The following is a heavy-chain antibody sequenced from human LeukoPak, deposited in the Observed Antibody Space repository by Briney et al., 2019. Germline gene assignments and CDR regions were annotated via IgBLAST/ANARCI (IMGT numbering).Heavy chain of an antibody. Sequence: GGSLRLSCAASGFTFSSYAMSWVRQAPGKGLEWVSAISGSGGSTYYADSVKGRFTISRDNSKNTLYLQMNSLRAEDTAVYYCARDSRDYWVAYYFDYWGQGTLVTISS. J-gene: IGHJ4*02. CDR1: GFTFSSYA. D-gene: IGHD2-8*02. CDR2: ISGSGGST. CDR3: ARDSRDYWVAYYFDY. V-gene: IGHV3-23*01.